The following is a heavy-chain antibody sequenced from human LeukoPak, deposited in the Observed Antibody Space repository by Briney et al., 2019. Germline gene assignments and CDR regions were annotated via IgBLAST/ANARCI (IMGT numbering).Heavy chain of an antibody. CDR1: GFTFTSSA. CDR3: AAVPVGATYYFDY. D-gene: IGHD1-26*01. V-gene: IGHV1-58*02. J-gene: IGHJ4*02. Sequence: SVKVSCKASGFTFTSSAMQWVRQARGQRLEWIGWIVVGSGNTNYAQKFQEGVTITRDMSTSTAYMELSSLRSEDTAVYYCAAVPVGATYYFDYWGQGTLVTVSS. CDR2: IVVGSGNT.